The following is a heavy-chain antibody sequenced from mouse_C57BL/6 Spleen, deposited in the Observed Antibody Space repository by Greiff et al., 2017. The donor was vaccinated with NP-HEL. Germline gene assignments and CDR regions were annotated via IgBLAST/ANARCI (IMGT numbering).Heavy chain of an antibody. CDR1: GYTFTSYW. V-gene: IGHV1-52*01. CDR3: ARKGNYWYFDV. CDR2: IDPSDSET. J-gene: IGHJ1*03. D-gene: IGHD2-1*01. Sequence: VQLQQPGAELVRPGSSVKLSCKASGYTFTSYWMHWVKQRPIQGLEWIGNIDPSDSETHYTQKFKDKATLTVDKSSSTAYMQLSSLTSEDSAVYYCARKGNYWYFDVWGTGTTVTVSS.